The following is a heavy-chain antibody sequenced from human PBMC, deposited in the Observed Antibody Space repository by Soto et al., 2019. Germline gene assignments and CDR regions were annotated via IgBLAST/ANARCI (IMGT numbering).Heavy chain of an antibody. Sequence: GGSLRLSCAASGFAFSNAWMHWVRQAPGKGLEWVGRIKIKTHGGTADYAGPVKGRFTISRDDSKNTLSLEMSSLETENTAVYYCTTDWAWQPYYFVYWGQGALVTVSS. D-gene: IGHD6-13*01. CDR3: TTDWAWQPYYFVY. CDR2: IKIKTHGGTA. CDR1: GFAFSNAW. V-gene: IGHV3-15*01. J-gene: IGHJ4*02.